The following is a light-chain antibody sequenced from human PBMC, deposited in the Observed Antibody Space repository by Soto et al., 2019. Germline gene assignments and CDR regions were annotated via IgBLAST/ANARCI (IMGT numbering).Light chain of an antibody. CDR3: LQHYNYPLP. CDR2: GAS. Sequence: AIQMTQSPPSLSASVGDRVIITCRTSQGIRNDLGWYQQKPGKAPKLLIFGASTLQSGVPSRFSGGGSGTDFTLTITSLQPEDFATYYCLQHYNYPLPFGGGTKVEVK. CDR1: QGIRND. J-gene: IGKJ4*01. V-gene: IGKV1-6*01.